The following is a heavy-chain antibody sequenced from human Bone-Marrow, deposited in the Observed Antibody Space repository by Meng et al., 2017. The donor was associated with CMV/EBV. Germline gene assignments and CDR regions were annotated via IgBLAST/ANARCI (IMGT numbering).Heavy chain of an antibody. CDR3: VRSSGWSLFDY. CDR1: GFTFSDYY. D-gene: IGHD6-19*01. Sequence: QAQVVQSGAEMKKPGASVKVSCTTSGFTFSDYYIHWVRKAPGQGLEWMGWVNSKNEATNYARKFQGRVSMTRDTSISTAHMELSRLMSDDTAVYYCVRSSGWSLFDYWGQGTLVTVSS. CDR2: VNSKNEAT. V-gene: IGHV1-2*02. J-gene: IGHJ4*02.